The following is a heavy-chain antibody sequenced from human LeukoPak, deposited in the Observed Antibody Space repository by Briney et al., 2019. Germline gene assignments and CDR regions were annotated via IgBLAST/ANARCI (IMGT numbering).Heavy chain of an antibody. CDR3: AREGAFDI. CDR1: GASISRYY. CDR2: ISSSGST. Sequence: SETLSLTCTVSGASISRYYWNWIRQPPGKGLEWIGYISSSGSTNYSFSLKSRVTISVDTSKNQLSLKLSSVTAADTAVYYCAREGAFDIRGQGTMVTVSS. J-gene: IGHJ3*02. V-gene: IGHV4-59*01.